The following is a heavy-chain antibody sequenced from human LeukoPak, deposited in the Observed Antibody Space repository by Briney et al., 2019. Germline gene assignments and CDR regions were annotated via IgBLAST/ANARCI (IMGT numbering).Heavy chain of an antibody. CDR2: IYHSGSA. CDR1: GGSIGSYY. Sequence: PSETPSLTCNVSGGSIGSYYWSWIRQPPGKGLEWIGYIYHSGSANYNPSLKSRVTISVDTSKNQFSLKLTSVTAADTAVYYCASGDFFGYWGQGILVTVSS. V-gene: IGHV4-59*01. J-gene: IGHJ4*02. CDR3: ASGDFFGY. D-gene: IGHD3-3*01.